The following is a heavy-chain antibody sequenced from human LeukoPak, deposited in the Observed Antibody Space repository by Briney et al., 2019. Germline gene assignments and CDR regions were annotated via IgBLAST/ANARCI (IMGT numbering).Heavy chain of an antibody. CDR1: GYTFTSFA. D-gene: IGHD3-22*01. Sequence: GASVKVSCKASGYTFTSFAINWVRQAPGKGLEWMGWMNPNSGNTGYAQNFQGRVTMTRNTSISTAYMELSSLRSEDTAVYYCARGLGEKIRRIVVVIKGSNWFDSWGQGTLVTVSS. V-gene: IGHV1-8*01. CDR3: ARGLGEKIRRIVVVIKGSNWFDS. CDR2: MNPNSGNT. J-gene: IGHJ5*01.